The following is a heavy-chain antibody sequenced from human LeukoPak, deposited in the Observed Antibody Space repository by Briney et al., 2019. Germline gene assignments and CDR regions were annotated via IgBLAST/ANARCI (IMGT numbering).Heavy chain of an antibody. CDR3: AKQLGYCSDGSCYFPY. D-gene: IGHD2-15*01. J-gene: IGHJ4*02. V-gene: IGHV3-23*01. CDR1: GFTFSSYG. CDR2: ISNNGGYT. Sequence: GGSLRLSCAASGFTFSSYGMHWVRQAPGKGLEWVSAISNNGGYTYYADSVQGRFTISRDYSKSTLCLQMNSLRAEDTAVYYCAKQLGYCSDGSCYFPYWGQGTLVTVSS.